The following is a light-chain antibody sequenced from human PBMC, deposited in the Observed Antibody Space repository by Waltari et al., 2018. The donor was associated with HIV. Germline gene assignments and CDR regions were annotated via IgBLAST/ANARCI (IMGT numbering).Light chain of an antibody. Sequence: DIVMTQSPLSLPVTVGQPASIPCRSGQSLVQRDGDNHLGGLLQRPGQPPRLLLYFVSNRFSGVPDRFRGSGAGTDFTLHISRVEPEDVGVYYCMQGSEVPWTFGQGTTLEI. V-gene: IGKV2-24*01. CDR3: MQGSEVPWT. J-gene: IGKJ1*01. CDR1: QSLVQRDGDNH. CDR2: FVS.